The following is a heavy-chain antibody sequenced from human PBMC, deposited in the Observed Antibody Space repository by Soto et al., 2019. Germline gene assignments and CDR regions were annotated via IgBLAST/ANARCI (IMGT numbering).Heavy chain of an antibody. CDR1: GGSISSYY. CDR3: ARQCRGVTCHWFVP. V-gene: IGHV4-59*08. Sequence: SETLSLTCTVSGGSISSYYWSWIRQPPGKGLEWIGYIYYSGSTNYNPSLKSRVTISLDTSKNQFSLKLSSVTAADTAVYYCARQCRGVTCHWFVPWGQGTLVTVSS. J-gene: IGHJ5*02. CDR2: IYYSGST. D-gene: IGHD2-15*01.